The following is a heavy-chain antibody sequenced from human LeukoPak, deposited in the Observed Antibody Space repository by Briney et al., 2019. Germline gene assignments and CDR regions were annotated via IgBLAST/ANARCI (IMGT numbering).Heavy chain of an antibody. CDR2: IRRDGSET. Sequence: PGGSLRLSCAASGFTFSNYWMTWARRAPGKGLEWVANIRRDGSETHYVDSVMGRFTISRDNAKNSLYLQMNSLRAEDTAVYYCARDDTHYGSSGSFYDAFDVWGQGTMVTVSS. V-gene: IGHV3-7*01. CDR3: ARDDTHYGSSGSFYDAFDV. CDR1: GFTFSNYW. J-gene: IGHJ3*01. D-gene: IGHD3-22*01.